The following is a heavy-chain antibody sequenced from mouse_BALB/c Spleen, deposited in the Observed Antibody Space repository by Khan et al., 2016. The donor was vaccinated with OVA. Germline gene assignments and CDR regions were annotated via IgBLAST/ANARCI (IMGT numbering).Heavy chain of an antibody. J-gene: IGHJ2*01. CDR2: INPSTGYT. D-gene: IGHD1-3*01. CDR3: ASSGRRWDFDY. CDR1: GYTFINYW. Sequence: QVQLKQSGAELAKPGASVKMSCKASGYTFINYWILWIKQRPGQGLEWIGYINPSTGYTEYNQNFKDKATLTADISSSTAYMQLSSLTSEDSAVYYGASSGRRWDFDYWGQGTTLTVSS. V-gene: IGHV1-7*01.